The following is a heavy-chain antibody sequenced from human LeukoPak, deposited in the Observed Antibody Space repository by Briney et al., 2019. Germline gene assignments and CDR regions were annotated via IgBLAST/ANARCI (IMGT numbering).Heavy chain of an antibody. D-gene: IGHD2-2*01. J-gene: IGHJ4*02. Sequence: ASVKVSCKGSGYDYDRYGVNWVRQAPGQGLEWVGWISTYNGNTFYAQKFEGRVTMTTDTSTNTVYMDLRSLRSDDTAVYYCARDLEHCRNIICSNSAYWGQGTLVTVSS. CDR1: GYDYDRYG. CDR2: ISTYNGNT. V-gene: IGHV1-18*04. CDR3: ARDLEHCRNIICSNSAY.